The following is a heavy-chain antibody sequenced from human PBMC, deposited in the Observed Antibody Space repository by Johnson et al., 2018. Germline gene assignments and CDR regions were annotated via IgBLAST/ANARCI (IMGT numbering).Heavy chain of an antibody. CDR3: ARERGSGSNNRYVHP. CDR1: GFTFDDYG. CDR2: SNWNGGST. D-gene: IGHD1-26*01. J-gene: IGHJ1*01. V-gene: IGHV3-20*01. Sequence: EVQLVESGGGVVRPGGSXRLSCAASGFTFDDYGMSWVRQAPGKGLEWVSGSNWNGGSTGYAYSVKGRFTISRDNAKNSLDLQMNSLRAEDTALYHCARERGSGSNNRYVHPWGQGTLVTVPS.